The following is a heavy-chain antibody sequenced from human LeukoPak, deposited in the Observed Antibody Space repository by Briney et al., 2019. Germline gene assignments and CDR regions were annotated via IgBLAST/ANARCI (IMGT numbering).Heavy chain of an antibody. J-gene: IGHJ6*02. V-gene: IGHV1-18*01. D-gene: IGHD5-18*01. CDR1: GYTFTSYG. CDR2: ISAYNGNT. Sequence: GASVKVSCKASGYTFTSYGISWVRQAPGQGLEWMGWISAYNGNTNYAEKLQGGVTMTTDTSTSTAYMELRSLRSDDTAVYYCARYEGDTAMVKGYYYYGMDVWGQGTTVTVSS. CDR3: ARYEGDTAMVKGYYYYGMDV.